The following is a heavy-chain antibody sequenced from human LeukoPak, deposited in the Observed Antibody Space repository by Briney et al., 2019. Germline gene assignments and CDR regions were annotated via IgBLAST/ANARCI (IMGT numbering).Heavy chain of an antibody. Sequence: ASVKVSCKASGYTFTGYCMHWARQAPGQGREWMRWITPKSGGPNYAQKFQGRVTMTRDTSISTAYMELSRLRSDDTAVYYCARAQGFVVVVAATHYYYGMDVWGQGTTVTVSS. J-gene: IGHJ6*02. CDR3: ARAQGFVVVVAATHYYYGMDV. D-gene: IGHD2-15*01. CDR1: GYTFTGYC. V-gene: IGHV1-2*02. CDR2: ITPKSGGP.